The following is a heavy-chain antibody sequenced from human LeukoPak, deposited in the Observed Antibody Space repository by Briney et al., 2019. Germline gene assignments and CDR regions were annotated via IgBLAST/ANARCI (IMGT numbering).Heavy chain of an antibody. CDR3: ARFKVGTNTTQKNAFDI. CDR2: ISFDATKE. Sequence: GGSLRLSYAASGFTFSNYAMHWVRQAPGKGLEWVAVISFDATKEYFGKSVKGRFTISRDNSKATLYLQMHRLRIEDTALSFCARFKVGTNTTQKNAFDIWGRGTVVAVSS. D-gene: IGHD1-1*01. CDR1: GFTFSNYA. V-gene: IGHV3-30*01. J-gene: IGHJ3*02.